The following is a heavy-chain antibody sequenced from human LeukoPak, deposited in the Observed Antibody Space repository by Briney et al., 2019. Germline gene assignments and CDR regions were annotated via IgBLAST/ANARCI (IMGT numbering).Heavy chain of an antibody. CDR3: ARDQGRYYYDRTLPDY. J-gene: IGHJ4*02. Sequence: GGSLRLSCAACGFTFSSYAMHWVRQAPGKGLEWVAVISYDGSNKYYADSVKGRFTISRDKSKNTLYLQMNSLRAEDTAVYYCARDQGRYYYDRTLPDYWGQGTLVTVSS. D-gene: IGHD3-22*01. V-gene: IGHV3-30-3*01. CDR1: GFTFSSYA. CDR2: ISYDGSNK.